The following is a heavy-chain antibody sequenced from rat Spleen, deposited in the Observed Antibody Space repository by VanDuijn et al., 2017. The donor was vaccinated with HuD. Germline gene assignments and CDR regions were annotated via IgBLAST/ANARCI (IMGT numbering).Heavy chain of an antibody. J-gene: IGHJ2*01. CDR1: GFTYSNYV. Sequence: EVQLVESGGGLVQPGRSLKLSCAASGFTYSNYVMAWVRQAPTKGLEWVASISTGGGNTYYRDSVKGRFTISRDNAENTVYLQMNSLRSEDTATYYCAKDQGYGYTYGYWGQGVMVTVSS. CDR2: ISTGGGNT. CDR3: AKDQGYGYTYGY. D-gene: IGHD1-4*01. V-gene: IGHV5S13*01.